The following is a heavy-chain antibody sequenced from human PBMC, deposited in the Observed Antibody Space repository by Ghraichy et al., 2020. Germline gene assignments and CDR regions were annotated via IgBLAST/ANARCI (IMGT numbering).Heavy chain of an antibody. J-gene: IGHJ4*02. V-gene: IGHV4-59*01. CDR2: IFYSGST. CDR1: GGSISVYS. Sequence: SQTLSLTCTVSGGSISVYSWSWIRQPPGKGLEWIGYIFYSGSTNYNPSLESRVTISVYTSKNQFSLKLRSVTAADTAVYYCARTSYGGPNYYFDYWGQGTLVTVSS. CDR3: ARTSYGGPNYYFDY. D-gene: IGHD4/OR15-4a*01.